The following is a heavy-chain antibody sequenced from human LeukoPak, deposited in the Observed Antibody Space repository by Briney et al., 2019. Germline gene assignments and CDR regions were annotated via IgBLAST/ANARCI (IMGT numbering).Heavy chain of an antibody. CDR1: GGSVSNASYY. J-gene: IGHJ6*02. D-gene: IGHD2-21*01. CDR2: VYYSGST. CDR3: ARGLWWPYYYGMDV. V-gene: IGHV4-61*01. Sequence: PSETLSLTCTVSGGSVSNASYYWSWIRQPPGKGLDWIGYVYYSGSTNYSPSLKSRVTVSVDTSKNQFSLKLSSVTAADTAVYYCARGLWWPYYYGMDVWGQGTTVTVSS.